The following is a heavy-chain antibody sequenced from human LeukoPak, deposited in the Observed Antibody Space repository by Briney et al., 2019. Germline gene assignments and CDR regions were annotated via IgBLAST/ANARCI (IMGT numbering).Heavy chain of an antibody. CDR1: GFTFSSYG. CDR2: IRYDGSNK. D-gene: IGHD3-3*01. J-gene: IGHJ4*02. V-gene: IGHV3-30*02. Sequence: GGSLRLSCAAPGFTFSSYGMHWVRQAPGKGLEWVAFIRYDGSNKYYADSVKGRFTISRDNSKNTLYLQMNSLRAEDTAVYYCAKDRSDYDFWSDGGYFDYWGQGTLVTVSS. CDR3: AKDRSDYDFWSDGGYFDY.